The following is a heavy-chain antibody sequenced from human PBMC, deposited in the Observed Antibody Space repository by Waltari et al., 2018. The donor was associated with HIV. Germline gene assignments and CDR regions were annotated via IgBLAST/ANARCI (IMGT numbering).Heavy chain of an antibody. CDR3: ARLDFYQSPGFSLGFDY. Sequence: EVQVMQSGAEVKKPGESLKISCKVSGYNFASYWIGWVRQMPGKGLEWMGTNFPRDSETRYGPSFQGQVTISADTSISTAFLQWDSLQASDTAMYYCARLDFYQSPGFSLGFDYWGQGTLVTVSS. D-gene: IGHD2-21*01. V-gene: IGHV5-51*03. J-gene: IGHJ4*02. CDR1: GYNFASYW. CDR2: NFPRDSET.